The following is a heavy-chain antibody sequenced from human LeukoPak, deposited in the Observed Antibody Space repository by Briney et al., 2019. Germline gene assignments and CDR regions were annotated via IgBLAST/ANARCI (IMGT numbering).Heavy chain of an antibody. Sequence: SETLSLTCTVSGGSICSYYWSWMWEPAGKGLECSGRIYTSRSHHYNPHHKSLVTMSVDTSQNQFSLKLSSVAAADTAVYYCARDRYFNLRYYYYYYMDVWGKGTTVTVSS. CDR3: ARDRYFNLRYYYYYYMDV. V-gene: IGHV4-4*07. CDR2: IYTSRSH. CDR1: GGSICSYY. D-gene: IGHD2/OR15-2a*01. J-gene: IGHJ6*03.